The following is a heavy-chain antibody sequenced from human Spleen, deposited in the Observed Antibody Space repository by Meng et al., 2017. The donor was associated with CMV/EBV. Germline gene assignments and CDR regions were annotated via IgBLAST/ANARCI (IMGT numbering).Heavy chain of an antibody. Sequence: GGSLRLSCAASGFTFSSYEMNWVRQAPGKGLEWLANIKEDGSDKYYVDSVKGRFTISRDNARNTLYLHMNSLRGEDTALYYCARDTDYYYGMDVWGQGTTVTVSS. CDR2: IKEDGSDK. CDR1: GFTFSSYE. D-gene: IGHD2-8*02. CDR3: ARDTDYYYGMDV. V-gene: IGHV3-7*03. J-gene: IGHJ6*02.